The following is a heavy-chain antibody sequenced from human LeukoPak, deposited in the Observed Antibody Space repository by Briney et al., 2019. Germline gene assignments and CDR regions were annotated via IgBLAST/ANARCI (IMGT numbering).Heavy chain of an antibody. CDR2: ISSSSSYI. CDR3: ARDRGIWGGEPDYFDY. V-gene: IGHV3-21*01. J-gene: IGHJ4*02. Sequence: GGSLRLSCAASGFTFSSYSMNWVRQAPGKGLEWVSSISSSSSYIYYADSVKGRFTISRDNAKNSLYLQMNSLRAEDTVVYYCARDRGIWGGEPDYFDYWGQGTLVTVSS. D-gene: IGHD1-14*01. CDR1: GFTFSSYS.